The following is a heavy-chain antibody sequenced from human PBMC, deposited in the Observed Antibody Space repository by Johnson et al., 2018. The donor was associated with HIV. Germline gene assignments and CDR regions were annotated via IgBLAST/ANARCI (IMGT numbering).Heavy chain of an antibody. D-gene: IGHD6-13*01. V-gene: IGHV3-30*19. CDR3: AKAFSSSWSDAFDI. Sequence: QVQLVESGGGVVQPGRSLRLSCAASGFTFSSYGMHWVRQAPGKGLEWVAVISYDGSNKYYADSVKGRFTISRDNSKNTLYLQMNSLRAEDTAVYYCAKAFSSSWSDAFDIWGQVTMVTVSS. CDR1: GFTFSSYG. J-gene: IGHJ3*02. CDR2: ISYDGSNK.